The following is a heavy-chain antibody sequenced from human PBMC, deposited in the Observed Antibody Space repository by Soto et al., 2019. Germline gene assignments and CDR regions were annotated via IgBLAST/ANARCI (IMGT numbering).Heavy chain of an antibody. V-gene: IGHV3-30*03. D-gene: IGHD5-18*01. CDR1: GFTFSSYG. J-gene: IGHJ4*02. CDR3: ATGVDTAMVATINNFDY. CDR2: ISHDGSNK. Sequence: GGSLRLSCAASGFTFSSYGMHWVRQAPGKGLEWVAVISHDGSNKYYADSVKGRFTISRDNSKNTLYLQMNSLRAEDTAVYYCATGVDTAMVATINNFDYWGQGT.